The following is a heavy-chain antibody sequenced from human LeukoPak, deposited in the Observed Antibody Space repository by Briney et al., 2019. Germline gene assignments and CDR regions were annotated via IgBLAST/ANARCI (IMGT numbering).Heavy chain of an antibody. CDR3: ARGGSLAAAPHRYYFDY. Sequence: ASVKVSCKASGYTFTSYYFHWVRQAPGQGLEWMGLINPSGGSTTYAQKFQGRVTMTRDTSTSTVYMELSSLRSEDTALFYCARGGSLAAAPHRYYFDYWGQGTPVTVSS. CDR1: GYTFTSYY. D-gene: IGHD6-19*01. V-gene: IGHV1-46*01. CDR2: INPSGGST. J-gene: IGHJ4*02.